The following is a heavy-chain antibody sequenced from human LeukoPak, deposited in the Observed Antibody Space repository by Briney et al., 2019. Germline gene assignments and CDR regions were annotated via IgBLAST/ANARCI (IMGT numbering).Heavy chain of an antibody. Sequence: NASETLSLTCTVSGGSISSSSYYWGWIRQPPGKGLEWIGSIYYSGSTYYNPSLKSRVTISVDTSKNQFSLKLSSVTAADTAVYYCARDPITTYGMDVWGQGTTVTVSS. V-gene: IGHV4-39*07. CDR1: GGSISSSSYY. D-gene: IGHD3-22*01. CDR2: IYYSGST. CDR3: ARDPITTYGMDV. J-gene: IGHJ6*02.